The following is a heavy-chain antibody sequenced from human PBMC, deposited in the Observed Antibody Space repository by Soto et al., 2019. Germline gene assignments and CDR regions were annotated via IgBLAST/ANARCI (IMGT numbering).Heavy chain of an antibody. CDR2: ISAYNGNT. J-gene: IGHJ4*02. CDR3: ARDSAPYYDFWSGYQTLDY. Sequence: QVQLVQSGAEVKKPGASVKVSCKASGYTFTSYGISWVRQAPGQGLEWMGWISAYNGNTNYAQKLQGRVTMTTDTXXSXAXXELRSLRSDDTAVYYCARDSAPYYDFWSGYQTLDYWGQGTLVTVSS. V-gene: IGHV1-18*01. CDR1: GYTFTSYG. D-gene: IGHD3-3*01.